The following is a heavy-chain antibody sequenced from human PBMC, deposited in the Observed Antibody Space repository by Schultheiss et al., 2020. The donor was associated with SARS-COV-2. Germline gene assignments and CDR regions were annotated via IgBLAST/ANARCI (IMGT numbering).Heavy chain of an antibody. J-gene: IGHJ2*01. CDR2: IKSKTDGGTT. CDR1: GFTFSNAW. Sequence: ESLKISCAASGFTFSNAWMSWVRQAPGKGLEWVGRIKSKTDGGTTDYAAPVKGRFTISRDDSKNTLYLQMNSMKTEDTAVYYCTKRNLPTYYDFWSGNSYWYFDLWGRGTLVTVSS. D-gene: IGHD3-3*01. CDR3: TKRNLPTYYDFWSGNSYWYFDL. V-gene: IGHV3-15*01.